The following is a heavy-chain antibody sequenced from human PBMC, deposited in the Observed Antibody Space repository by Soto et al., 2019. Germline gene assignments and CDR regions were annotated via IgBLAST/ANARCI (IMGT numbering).Heavy chain of an antibody. D-gene: IGHD5-12*01. J-gene: IGHJ4*02. CDR3: ARDSGYSGYDVDY. V-gene: IGHV1-69*04. CDR2: IIPILGIA. Sequence: ASVKVSCKASGGTFSSYTISWVRQAPGQGLEWMGRIIPILGIANYAQKFQGRVTITADKSTSTAYMELSSLRSEDTAVYYCARDSGYSGYDVDYWGQGTLVTVSS. CDR1: GGTFSSYT.